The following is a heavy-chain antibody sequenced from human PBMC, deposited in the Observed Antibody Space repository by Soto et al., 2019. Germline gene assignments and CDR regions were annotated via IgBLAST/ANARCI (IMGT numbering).Heavy chain of an antibody. V-gene: IGHV3-9*01. CDR1: GLTFRTYA. Sequence: GGSLRLSCAAPGLTFRTYAMTWVRQAPGKGLEWVSGISWNSGSIGYADSVKGRFTISRDNAKNSLYLQMNSLRAEDTALYYCAKATNPYSSSWFSFDYWGQGTLVTVSS. J-gene: IGHJ4*02. D-gene: IGHD6-13*01. CDR3: AKATNPYSSSWFSFDY. CDR2: ISWNSGSI.